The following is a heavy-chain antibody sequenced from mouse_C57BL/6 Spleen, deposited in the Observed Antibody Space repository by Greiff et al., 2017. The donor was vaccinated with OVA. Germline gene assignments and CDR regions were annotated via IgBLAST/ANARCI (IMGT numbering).Heavy chain of an antibody. V-gene: IGHV1-15*01. Sequence: VQLQQSGAELVRPGASVTLSCKASGYTFTDYEMHWVKQTPVHGLEWIGAIDPETGGTAYNQKFKGKAILTADKSSSTAYMELRSLTSEDSAVYYCTRSRRRYYFDYWGQGTTLTVSS. CDR2: IDPETGGT. J-gene: IGHJ2*01. CDR3: TRSRRRYYFDY. CDR1: GYTFTDYE.